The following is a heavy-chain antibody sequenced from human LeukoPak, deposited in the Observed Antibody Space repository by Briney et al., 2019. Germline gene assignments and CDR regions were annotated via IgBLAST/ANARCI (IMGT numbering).Heavy chain of an antibody. CDR2: IYPGDSYT. CDR1: GYDFTNYW. Sequence: GESLKISCKDSGYDFTNYWIGWVRQMPGKGLEWMGIIYPGDSYTTYSPSFQGQVTISTDKSISTAYLQWSSLKVSDTAMYYCATLKGGGDTEIDYWGQGTLVTVSS. V-gene: IGHV5-51*01. CDR3: ATLKGGGDTEIDY. J-gene: IGHJ4*02. D-gene: IGHD3-10*01.